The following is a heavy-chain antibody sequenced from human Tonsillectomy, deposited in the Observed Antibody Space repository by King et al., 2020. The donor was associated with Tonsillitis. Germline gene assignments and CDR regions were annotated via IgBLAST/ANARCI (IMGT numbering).Heavy chain of an antibody. CDR3: TTEHYDILTGHSSYYYGMDV. Sequence: VQLVESGGGLVKPGESLRLSCAASGFTFTNAWMSWVRQAPGKGLEWVGRIKSKIDGGTTDYAAPVKGRFTISRDDSKNTLYLQMHSLKTEDTAVYYCTTEHYDILTGHSSYYYGMDVWGQGTTVTVSS. CDR2: IKSKIDGGTT. J-gene: IGHJ6*02. CDR1: GFTFTNAW. D-gene: IGHD3-9*01. V-gene: IGHV3-15*01.